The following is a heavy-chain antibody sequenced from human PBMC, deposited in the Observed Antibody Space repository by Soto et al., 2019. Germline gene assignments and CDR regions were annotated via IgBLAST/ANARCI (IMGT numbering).Heavy chain of an antibody. V-gene: IGHV3-74*01. D-gene: IGHD2-2*01. CDR2: ISTDGSST. CDR1: GFTFSTYW. J-gene: IGHJ4*02. Sequence: EVQLVESGGGLVQPGGSLRLSCAATGFTFSTYWMHWVHQGPGKGLVWVSRISTDGSSTTYADSVKGRFTISRDNAKNTLYLQMNSLRAADTAVYYCARATGSNHPFDYWGQGSLVTVSS. CDR3: ARATGSNHPFDY.